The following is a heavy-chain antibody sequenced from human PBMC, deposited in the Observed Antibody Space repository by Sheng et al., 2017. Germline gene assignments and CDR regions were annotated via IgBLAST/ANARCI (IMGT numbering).Heavy chain of an antibody. CDR1: GFTFDDYI. Sequence: EVQLVESGGVVVQPGGSLRLSCAASGFTFDDYIMHWVRQAPGKGLEWVSLISWDGGSTYYADSVKGRFTISRDNSKNSLYLQMNSLRTEDTALYYCAKDIYLKRSVGATTFDYWGQGTLVTVSS. V-gene: IGHV3-43*01. CDR2: ISWDGGST. CDR3: AKDIYLKRSVGATTFDY. J-gene: IGHJ4*02. D-gene: IGHD1-26*01.